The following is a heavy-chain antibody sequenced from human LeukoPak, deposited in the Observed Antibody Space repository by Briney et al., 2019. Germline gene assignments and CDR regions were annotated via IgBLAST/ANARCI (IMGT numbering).Heavy chain of an antibody. CDR1: GYTFTGYY. CDR2: INPNRGGT. Sequence: ASVKVSCVASGYTFTGYYMHWVRQAPGQGLEWMGWINPNRGGTNYAQTFQGWVTMTRATSISTGNMERSTRRPEDTAVFSCARGPSSSWHFDYWGQGTMVTVSS. D-gene: IGHD6-13*01. CDR3: ARGPSSSWHFDY. J-gene: IGHJ4*02. V-gene: IGHV1-2*04.